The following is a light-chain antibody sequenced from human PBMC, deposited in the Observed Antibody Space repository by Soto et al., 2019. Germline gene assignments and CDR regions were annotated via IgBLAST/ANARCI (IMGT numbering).Light chain of an antibody. CDR1: SYNIGAGYD. Sequence: QSVLTQPPSVSGAPGQRVTISCTGSSYNIGAGYDVHWYQHLPGTAPKLLIYGNNNRASWVPDRFSGSKSGTSASLAITGLQAEDEADYYCQSYASSLSGPMFGGGTQLTVL. CDR2: GNN. V-gene: IGLV1-40*01. CDR3: QSYASSLSGPM. J-gene: IGLJ3*02.